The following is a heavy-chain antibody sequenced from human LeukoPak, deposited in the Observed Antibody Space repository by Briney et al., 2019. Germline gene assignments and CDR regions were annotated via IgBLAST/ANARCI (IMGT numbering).Heavy chain of an antibody. D-gene: IGHD3-10*01. CDR3: SKGITLVRGFTDFDY. CDR2: IIDNGDRT. Sequence: GGSLRLSCAASGFTFSRFAMNWVRQAPGKGLKWVATIIDNGDRTYYADSVRGRFTLSRDNSNNTLSLQMNSLRAEDTATYYCSKGITLVRGFTDFDYWGQGTLVTVSS. CDR1: GFTFSRFA. J-gene: IGHJ4*02. V-gene: IGHV3-23*01.